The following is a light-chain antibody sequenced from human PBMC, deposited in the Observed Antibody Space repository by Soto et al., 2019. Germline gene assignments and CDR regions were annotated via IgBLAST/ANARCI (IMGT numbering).Light chain of an antibody. CDR2: LAS. Sequence: QLTQSPSSLSASVGDTVTISCRASQTIDNYLAWYQQYPGRAPKLLIYLASTLQSGVPSRFSGSGSGTDFKLTISSLQPEDFATYYCQQPDSNPPWTFGQGTKVDIK. CDR1: QTIDNY. CDR3: QQPDSNPPWT. J-gene: IGKJ1*01. V-gene: IGKV1-9*01.